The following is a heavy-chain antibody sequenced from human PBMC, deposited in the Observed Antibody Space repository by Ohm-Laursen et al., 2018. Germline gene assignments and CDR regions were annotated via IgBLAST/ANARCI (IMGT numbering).Heavy chain of an antibody. V-gene: IGHV1-2*02. D-gene: IGHD3-16*02. J-gene: IGHJ3*02. CDR2: INPNSGGT. CDR3: ARSSEDVWGSYRHKDAFDI. CDR1: GYTFTGYY. Sequence: ASVKVSCNASGYTFTGYYMHWVRQAPGQGLEWMGWINPNSGGTNYAQKFQGRVTMTRDTSISTAYMELSRLRSDDTAVYYCARSSEDVWGSYRHKDAFDIWGQGTMVTVSS.